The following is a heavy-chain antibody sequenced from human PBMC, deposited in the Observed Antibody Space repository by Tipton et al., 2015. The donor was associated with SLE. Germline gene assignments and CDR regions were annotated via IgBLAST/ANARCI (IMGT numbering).Heavy chain of an antibody. Sequence: TLSLTCAVYGGSFSGYYWSWIRQPPGKGMEWIGYIYYTGSTNYNPSLKSRVTISVDTSKNQFSLKLSSVTAADTAVYYCASGKQQLVNDAFDIWGQGTMVTVSS. V-gene: IGHV4-59*08. D-gene: IGHD6-13*01. CDR2: IYYTGST. J-gene: IGHJ3*02. CDR1: GGSFSGYY. CDR3: ASGKQQLVNDAFDI.